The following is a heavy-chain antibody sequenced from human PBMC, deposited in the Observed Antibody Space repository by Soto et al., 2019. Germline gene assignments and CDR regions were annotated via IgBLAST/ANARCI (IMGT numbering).Heavy chain of an antibody. V-gene: IGHV1-2*02. CDR1: GGTFSSYA. CDR3: ARVTLKAGNWFDP. J-gene: IGHJ5*02. CDR2: INPNSGGT. Sequence: ASVKVSCKASGGTFSSYAISWVRQAPGQGLEWMGWINPNSGGTNYAQKFQGRVTMTRDTSNNTAYMELRGLRSDDTAVYYCARVTLKAGNWFDPWGQGTLVT.